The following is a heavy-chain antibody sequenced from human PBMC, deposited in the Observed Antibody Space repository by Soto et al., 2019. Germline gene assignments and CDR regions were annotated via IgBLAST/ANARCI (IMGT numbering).Heavy chain of an antibody. J-gene: IGHJ5*02. D-gene: IGHD2-15*01. Sequence: SVKVSCKASGGTFSSYAISWVRQAPGQGLEWMGGIIPIFGTANYAQKFQGRVTITADESTSTAYMELSSLRSEDTAVYYCARGCSGGSCYTAPPGWFDPWGQGTLVTVSS. V-gene: IGHV1-69*13. CDR3: ARGCSGGSCYTAPPGWFDP. CDR2: IIPIFGTA. CDR1: GGTFSSYA.